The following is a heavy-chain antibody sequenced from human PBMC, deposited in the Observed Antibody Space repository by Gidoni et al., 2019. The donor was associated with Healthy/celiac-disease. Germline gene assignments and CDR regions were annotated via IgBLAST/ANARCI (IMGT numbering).Heavy chain of an antibody. D-gene: IGHD4-17*01. V-gene: IGHV4-31*03. CDR2: IYYSGST. CDR1: GGSIRRGGYY. CDR3: ASMEFGDDYGDYSPFDY. J-gene: IGHJ4*02. Sequence: QVQLQESGPGLVKPSQTLSLTCTVSGGSIRRGGYYWSWIRQHPGKGLEWIGYIYYSGSTYYNPSLKSRVTISVDTSKNQFSLKLSSVTAADTAVYYCASMEFGDDYGDYSPFDYWGQGTLVTVSS.